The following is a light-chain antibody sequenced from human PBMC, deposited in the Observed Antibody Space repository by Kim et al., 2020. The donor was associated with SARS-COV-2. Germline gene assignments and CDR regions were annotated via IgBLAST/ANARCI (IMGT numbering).Light chain of an antibody. J-gene: IGKJ4*01. CDR2: DAS. Sequence: LSTGESASLSCRASQSIAIYLGWYHQRPGQAPSLLIYDASNRPPGIPTRFSGSGSGTDFTLNITNLEPEDFGIYFCQHRSTWPPTFGGGTKVDIK. CDR1: QSIAIY. V-gene: IGKV3-11*01. CDR3: QHRSTWPPT.